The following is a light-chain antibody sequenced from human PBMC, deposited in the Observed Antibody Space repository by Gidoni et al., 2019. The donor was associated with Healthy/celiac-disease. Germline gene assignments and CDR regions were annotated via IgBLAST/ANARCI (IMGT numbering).Light chain of an antibody. CDR2: GAS. V-gene: IGKV3-20*01. CDR3: QQYGSSFFT. J-gene: IGKJ4*01. CDR1: QSVSSSY. Sequence: EIVLTQSPGTLSLSPGERATLSCRASQSVSSSYLAWYQQKPGQAPRLLIYGASSRATGIPDRFSGSGSGTDFTLTISRLEPEDFAVYYCQQYGSSFFTVGGGTKVEIK.